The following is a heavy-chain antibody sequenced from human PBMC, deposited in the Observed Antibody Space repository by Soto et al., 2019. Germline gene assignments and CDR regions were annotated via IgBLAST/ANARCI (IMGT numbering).Heavy chain of an antibody. V-gene: IGHV3-21*01. Sequence: GGSLRLSCAASGFTFSSYSMNWVRQAPGKGLEWVSSISSSSSYIYYADSVKGRFTISRDNAKNSLYLQMNSLRAEDTAVYYCARVGTVTSAYDYWGQGTLVTVS. CDR3: ARVGTVTSAYDY. CDR2: ISSSSSYI. CDR1: GFTFSSYS. D-gene: IGHD4-17*01. J-gene: IGHJ4*02.